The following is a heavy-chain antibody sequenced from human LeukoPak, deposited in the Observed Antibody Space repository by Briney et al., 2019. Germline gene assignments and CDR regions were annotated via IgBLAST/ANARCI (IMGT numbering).Heavy chain of an antibody. J-gene: IGHJ6*02. CDR2: IYYSGST. Sequence: SETLSLTCIVSGGSISSYYWSWIRQPPGKGLEWIGYIYYSGSTNYNPSLKSRVTISVDTSKNQFSLKLSSVTAADTAVYYCARGLLFDYYYYYGMDVWGQGTTVTVSS. V-gene: IGHV4-59*01. CDR3: ARGLLFDYYYYYGMDV. D-gene: IGHD1-26*01. CDR1: GGSISSYY.